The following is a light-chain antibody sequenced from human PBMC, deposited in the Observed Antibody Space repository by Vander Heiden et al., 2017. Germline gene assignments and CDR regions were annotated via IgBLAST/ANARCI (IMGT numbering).Light chain of an antibody. Sequence: EIVLTQSPVTLPVTPGDPVSISCRSSESLLHGNGYNYLDWYVQKPGQTPQLLIFLASKRASGFPDRFSGSGSGTEFTLKLIRVEAVDVGIYFCRQALQTPETFGQWTKLEFK. J-gene: IGKJ2*01. V-gene: IGKV2-28*01. CDR2: LAS. CDR3: RQALQTPET. CDR1: ESLLHGNGYNY.